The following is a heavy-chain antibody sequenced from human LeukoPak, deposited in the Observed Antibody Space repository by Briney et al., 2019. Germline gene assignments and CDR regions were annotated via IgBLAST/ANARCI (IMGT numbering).Heavy chain of an antibody. J-gene: IGHJ4*02. CDR2: IWYDGSNK. D-gene: IGHD3-22*01. CDR1: GFTFSSYG. Sequence: PGGSLRLSCAASGFTFSSYGMHWVRQAPGKGLEWVAVIWYDGSNKYYADSVKGRFTISRDNSKNTLYLQMNSLRAEDTAVYYCARDPASTNYYDSSGYFDHWGQGTLVTVSS. V-gene: IGHV3-33*01. CDR3: ARDPASTNYYDSSGYFDH.